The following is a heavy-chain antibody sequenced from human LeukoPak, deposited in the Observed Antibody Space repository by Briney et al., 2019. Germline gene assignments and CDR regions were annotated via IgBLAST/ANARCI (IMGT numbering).Heavy chain of an antibody. Sequence: GGSLRLSCAASGFTISTYWMSWVRQAPGRGLEWVANIKQDGSEKFYVDSVKGRFTISRDNAKNSLYLQMNSLSAEDTAVYYCAELGITMIGGVWGKGTTVTISS. CDR1: GFTISTYW. V-gene: IGHV3-7*01. CDR2: IKQDGSEK. CDR3: AELGITMIGGV. J-gene: IGHJ6*04. D-gene: IGHD3-10*02.